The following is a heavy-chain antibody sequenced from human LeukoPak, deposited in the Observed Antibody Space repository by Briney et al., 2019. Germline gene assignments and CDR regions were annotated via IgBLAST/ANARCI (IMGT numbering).Heavy chain of an antibody. D-gene: IGHD4-17*01. CDR3: IVFGDSNH. CDR2: THSSGGT. Sequence: GGSLRLSCAASAFTVSSNYMSWVRQAPGKGLEWVSATHSSGGTYYADSVKGRFTISRDTSRNTLYLQINSLSVEDTAVYYCIVFGDSNHWGQGTLVTVSS. V-gene: IGHV3-53*01. J-gene: IGHJ4*01. CDR1: AFTVSSNY.